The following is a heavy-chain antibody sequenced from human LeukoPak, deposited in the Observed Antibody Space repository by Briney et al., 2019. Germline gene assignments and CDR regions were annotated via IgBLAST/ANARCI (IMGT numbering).Heavy chain of an antibody. V-gene: IGHV3-30*18. Sequence: PGRSLRLSCAASGFTFSSYGMHWVRQAPGKGLEWVAVISYDGSNKYYADSVKGRFTISRDNSKNTLYLQMNSLRAEDTAVYYCAKDRYSYGFRVIFDYWGQGTLVTVSS. J-gene: IGHJ4*02. CDR3: AKDRYSYGFRVIFDY. CDR2: ISYDGSNK. D-gene: IGHD5-18*01. CDR1: GFTFSSYG.